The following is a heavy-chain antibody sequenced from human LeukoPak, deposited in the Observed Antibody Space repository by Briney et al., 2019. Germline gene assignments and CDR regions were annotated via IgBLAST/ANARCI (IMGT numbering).Heavy chain of an antibody. CDR3: ARSQVDTAMVRGNWFDP. CDR2: ISAYNGNT. J-gene: IGHJ5*02. D-gene: IGHD5-18*01. CDR1: GYTFTSYG. V-gene: IGHV1-18*01. Sequence: GASVKVSCKASGYTFTSYGISWVRQAPGQGLEWMGWISAYNGNTNYAQKLQGRVTMTTDTSTSTAYMELRSLRSDDTAVYYCARSQVDTAMVRGNWFDPWGQGTLVTVSS.